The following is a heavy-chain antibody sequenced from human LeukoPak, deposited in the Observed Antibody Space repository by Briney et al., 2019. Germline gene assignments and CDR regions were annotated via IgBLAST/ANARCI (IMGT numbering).Heavy chain of an antibody. D-gene: IGHD3-3*01. CDR2: INHSGST. V-gene: IGHV4-34*01. J-gene: IGHJ4*02. CDR3: AREKAYYDFWSGFE. Sequence: SETLSLTCAVYGGSFSGYYWSWIRQPPGKGLEGIGEINHSGSTNCNPSLKSRVTTSVDTSKNQFSLKLSSVTAADTAVYYCAREKAYYDFWSGFEWGQGTLVTVSS. CDR1: GGSFSGYY.